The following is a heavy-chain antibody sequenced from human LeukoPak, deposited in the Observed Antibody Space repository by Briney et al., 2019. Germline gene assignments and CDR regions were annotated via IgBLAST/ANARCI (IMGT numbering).Heavy chain of an antibody. CDR2: SYSGGSS. Sequence: GGSLRLSCAASGFTVSSNYMSWVRQAPGKGLEWVSVSYSGGSSYYADSVKGRFTISRDNAKNSLYLQMNSLRAEDTAVYYCARGEGSWYRYYFDYWGQGTLVTVSS. J-gene: IGHJ4*02. CDR1: GFTVSSNY. CDR3: ARGEGSWYRYYFDY. D-gene: IGHD6-13*01. V-gene: IGHV3-53*01.